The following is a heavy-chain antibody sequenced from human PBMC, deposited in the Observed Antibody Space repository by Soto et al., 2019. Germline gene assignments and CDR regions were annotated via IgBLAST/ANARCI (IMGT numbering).Heavy chain of an antibody. CDR1: GGSISSYY. Sequence: SETLSLTCTVSGGSISSYYWSWIRQPPGKGLEWIGYIYYSGSTNYNPSLKSRVTISVDTSKNQFSLKLSSVTAADTAVYYCARDTGEDDDYGDYGYYYMDVWGKGTTVTVSS. CDR2: IYYSGST. D-gene: IGHD4-17*01. V-gene: IGHV4-59*01. J-gene: IGHJ6*03. CDR3: ARDTGEDDDYGDYGYYYMDV.